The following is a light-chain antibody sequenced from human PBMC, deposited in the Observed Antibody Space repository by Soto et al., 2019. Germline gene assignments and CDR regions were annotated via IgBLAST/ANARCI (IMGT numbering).Light chain of an antibody. CDR3: QQYKNWLALT. J-gene: IGKJ4*01. CDR1: QSVSKY. V-gene: IGKV3-11*01. Sequence: EIVLTQSPGTLSLSPGERATLFCRASQSVSKYLGWYQQKPGQAPRLLIYAASNRATGIPDRFSGSGSGTDFTLTISSLQSEDSAVYYCQQYKNWLALTFGGGTKVDI. CDR2: AAS.